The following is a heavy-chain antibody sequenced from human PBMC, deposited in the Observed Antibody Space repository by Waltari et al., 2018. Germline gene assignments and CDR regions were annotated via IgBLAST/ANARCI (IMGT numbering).Heavy chain of an antibody. CDR1: GGSISSSSYY. V-gene: IGHV4-39*07. CDR3: ARDFRHELDQRPFDY. CDR2: IYYSGST. J-gene: IGHJ4*02. Sequence: QLQLQESGPGLVKPSETLSLTCTVSGGSISSSSYYWGWIRQPPGKGLEWIGSIYYSGSTYYNPSLKSRVTISVDTSKNQFSLKLSSVTAADTAVYYCARDFRHELDQRPFDYWGQGTLVTVSS. D-gene: IGHD1-1*01.